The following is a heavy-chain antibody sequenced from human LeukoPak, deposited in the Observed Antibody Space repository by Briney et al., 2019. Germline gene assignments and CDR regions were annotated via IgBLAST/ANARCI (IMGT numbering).Heavy chain of an antibody. J-gene: IGHJ4*02. CDR3: AREQETYYGDEPNY. CDR1: GGSISSSSYY. Sequence: PSETLSLTCTVSGGSISSSSYYWGWIRQPPGKGLEWIGSIYYSGSTYYNPSLKSRVTISVDTSKNQFSLKLSSVTAADTAVYYCAREQETYYGDEPNYWGQGTLVTVSS. D-gene: IGHD4-17*01. V-gene: IGHV4-39*07. CDR2: IYYSGST.